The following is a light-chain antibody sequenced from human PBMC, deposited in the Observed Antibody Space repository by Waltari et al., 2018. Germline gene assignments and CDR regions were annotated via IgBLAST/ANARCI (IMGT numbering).Light chain of an antibody. V-gene: IGKV1-6*01. CDR1: QGIGND. CDR2: AAS. J-gene: IGKJ3*01. Sequence: AIQMAQSPSSLSAYVGDRVTISCRKSQGIGNDLGWYQQKPGKAPKLLIYAASSLQSGVSSRFSGSGSGTEFTLTISSLQPEDFATYYCLQDYDYPFTFGPGTKVEI. CDR3: LQDYDYPFT.